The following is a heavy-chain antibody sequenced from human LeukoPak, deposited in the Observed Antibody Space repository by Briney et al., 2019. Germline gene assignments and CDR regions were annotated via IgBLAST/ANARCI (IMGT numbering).Heavy chain of an antibody. V-gene: IGHV4-34*01. D-gene: IGHD3-10*01. CDR2: INHSGST. CDR3: ASTNYYGSGSYYLTDDY. J-gene: IGHJ4*02. Sequence: SETLSLTCAVYGGSFSGYYWSWIRQPPGKGLEWIGEINHSGSTNYNPSLKSRVTISVDTSKNQFSLKLSSVTAADTAVYYCASTNYYGSGSYYLTDDYWGQGTLVTVSS. CDR1: GGSFSGYY.